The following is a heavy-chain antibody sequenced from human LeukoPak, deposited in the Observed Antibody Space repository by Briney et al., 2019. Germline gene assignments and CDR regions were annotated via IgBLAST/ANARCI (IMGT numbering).Heavy chain of an antibody. D-gene: IGHD3-10*01. CDR2: IYYTGGT. CDR1: GGSIDNFY. Sequence: SETLSLTCTVSGGSIDNFYWYWVRQPPGKGLEWIGYIYYTGGTNCNPSLKSRVTLSVDTSNNLFSLRLTYVTAADTAVYYCARVGDSGSSFYCWGQGIQVTVSS. CDR3: ARVGDSGSSFYC. J-gene: IGHJ4*02. V-gene: IGHV4-59*01.